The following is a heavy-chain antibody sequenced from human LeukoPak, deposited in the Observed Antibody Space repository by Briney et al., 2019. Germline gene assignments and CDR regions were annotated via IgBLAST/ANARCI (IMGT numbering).Heavy chain of an antibody. CDR1: GGTFSSYA. CDR3: ARDLFRGVGATGY. Sequence: SVKVSCKASGGTFSSYAISWVRQAPGQGLEWMGRIIPILGIANYAQKFQGRVTITADKSTSTAYMELSSLRSEDTAVYYCARDLFRGVGATGYWGQGTLVTVSS. CDR2: IIPILGIA. J-gene: IGHJ4*02. V-gene: IGHV1-69*04. D-gene: IGHD1-26*01.